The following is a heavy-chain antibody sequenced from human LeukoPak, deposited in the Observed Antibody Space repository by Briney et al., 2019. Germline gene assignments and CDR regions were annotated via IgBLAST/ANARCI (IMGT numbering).Heavy chain of an antibody. Sequence: PGGSLRLSCAASGFTFSSYSMNWVRQAPGKGLEWVSSISSSSSYIYYADSVKGRFTISRDNAKNSLYLQMNSLRAEDTAVYYCARDPPTQRVYGDYENWFDPWGQGTLVTVSS. J-gene: IGHJ5*02. V-gene: IGHV3-21*01. CDR3: ARDPPTQRVYGDYENWFDP. CDR2: ISSSSSYI. D-gene: IGHD4-17*01. CDR1: GFTFSSYS.